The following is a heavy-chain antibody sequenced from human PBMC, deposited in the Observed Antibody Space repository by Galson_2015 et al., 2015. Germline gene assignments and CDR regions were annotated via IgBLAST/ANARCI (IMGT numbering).Heavy chain of an antibody. V-gene: IGHV3-33*01. J-gene: IGHJ4*02. CDR2: IWYDGTNE. D-gene: IGHD6-13*01. CDR3: ARGSSSYFDY. Sequence: SLRLSCAASGFTFSSYGMHWVRQAPGKGLEWVTIIWYDGTNEYYADSVKGRFTISRDNSKNTLYLQMNSLRAEDTAVYYCARGSSSYFDYWVQGTLVPVSS. CDR1: GFTFSSYG.